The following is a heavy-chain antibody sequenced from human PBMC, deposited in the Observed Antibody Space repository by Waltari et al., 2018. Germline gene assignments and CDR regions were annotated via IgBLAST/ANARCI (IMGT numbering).Heavy chain of an antibody. CDR1: GYTFTGYY. D-gene: IGHD1-26*01. CDR2: FNPNSGGT. J-gene: IGHJ4*02. Sequence: QLVQSGAEVKKPGASVKVSCQASGYTFTGYYKHWVGQAPGQGLEWRGWFNPNSGGTNYAQNFQGRVTMTRDTSISTAYMELGRLRSDDTAVYYCAKGVGATPDYWGQGTLVTVSS. CDR3: AKGVGATPDY. V-gene: IGHV1-2*02.